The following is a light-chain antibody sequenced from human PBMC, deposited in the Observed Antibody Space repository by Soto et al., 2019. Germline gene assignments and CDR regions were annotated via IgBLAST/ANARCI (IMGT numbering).Light chain of an antibody. Sequence: QSVLSQPPSASGTPGQRVTISCSGSTSNIGSNTVSWYQQLPQRAPKLLIFSNDQRPSGDPDRFSGSKSDTSASLAISGLQSEDEAEYFCATWADGLSSYVFGTGTKLTVL. CDR1: TSNIGSNT. V-gene: IGLV1-44*01. J-gene: IGLJ1*01. CDR2: SND. CDR3: ATWADGLSSYV.